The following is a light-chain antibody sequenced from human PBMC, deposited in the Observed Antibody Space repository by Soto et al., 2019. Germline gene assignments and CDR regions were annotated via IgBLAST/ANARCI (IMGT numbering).Light chain of an antibody. J-gene: IGKJ4*01. Sequence: DVPMTQSPSSLSAFVGDRVTITCRASQGIAPYLAWFQQKPGKVPKLLIYATSTLQSGVPSRFSGSGSGTDFTLTINGLQPEDVGTYYCKKYNSAPLTFGGGTKVEIK. CDR1: QGIAPY. V-gene: IGKV1-27*01. CDR3: KKYNSAPLT. CDR2: ATS.